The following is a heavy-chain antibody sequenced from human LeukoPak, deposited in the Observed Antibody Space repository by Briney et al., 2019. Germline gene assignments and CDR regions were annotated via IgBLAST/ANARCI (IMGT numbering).Heavy chain of an antibody. CDR3: ARGYDSSAYYPFNY. V-gene: IGHV4-59*01. CDR1: GGSISSYY. Sequence: PSETLSLTCTVSGGSISSYYWSWIRQPPGKGLEWIGYISDSGSTNYNPSLKSRVTISVDTSKNQFSLMLSSVTAADTAVYYCARGYDSSAYYPFNYWGQGTLVTVSS. CDR2: ISDSGST. J-gene: IGHJ4*02. D-gene: IGHD3-22*01.